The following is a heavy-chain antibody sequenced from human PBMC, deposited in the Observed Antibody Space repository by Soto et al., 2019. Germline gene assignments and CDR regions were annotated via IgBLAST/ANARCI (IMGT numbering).Heavy chain of an antibody. CDR3: AREGVPYSHAKNWFDP. J-gene: IGHJ5*02. V-gene: IGHV1-69*13. D-gene: IGHD5-18*01. CDR1: GGTFSSYA. CDR2: IIPIFGTA. Sequence: ASVKVSCKASGGTFSSYAISWVRQAPGQGLEWMGGIIPIFGTANYAQKFQGRVTITADESTSTAYMELSSLRSEDTAVYYCAREGVPYSHAKNWFDPWGQGTLVTVSS.